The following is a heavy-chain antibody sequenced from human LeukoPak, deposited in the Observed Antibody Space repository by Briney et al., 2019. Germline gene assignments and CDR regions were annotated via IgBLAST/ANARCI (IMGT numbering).Heavy chain of an antibody. CDR3: ARDHHYGSGSYVSGVFYAFDI. V-gene: IGHV3-7*01. J-gene: IGHJ3*02. D-gene: IGHD3-10*01. Sequence: PGGSLRLSCAASGFTFSSYWMSWVRQAPGKGLEWVANIKQDGSEKYYVDSVKGRFTISRDNAKNSLYLQMNSLRAEDTAVYYCARDHHYGSGSYVSGVFYAFDIWGQGTMVTVSS. CDR2: IKQDGSEK. CDR1: GFTFSSYW.